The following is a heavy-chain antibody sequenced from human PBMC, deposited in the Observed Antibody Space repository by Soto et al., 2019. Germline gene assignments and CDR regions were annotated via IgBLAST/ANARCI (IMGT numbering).Heavy chain of an antibody. Sequence: EVQLLESGGGLVQPGGSLRLSCAASGFTFSTYAMAWVRHVPGKGLEWVSGVSASGYNTDYADSVKGRFTISRDNYMNTVDFQMNRLSAEDTGVYYCAKDRPRRRSGYLFDYRRQGTTVTVSS. D-gene: IGHD3-10*01. CDR3: AKDRPRRRSGYLFDY. CDR2: VSASGYNT. J-gene: IGHJ4*02. V-gene: IGHV3-23*01. CDR1: GFTFSTYA.